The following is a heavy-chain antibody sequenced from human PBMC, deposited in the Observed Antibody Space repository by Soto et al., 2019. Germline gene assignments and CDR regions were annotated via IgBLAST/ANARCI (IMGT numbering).Heavy chain of an antibody. J-gene: IGHJ4*02. CDR1: GFNFHTYT. V-gene: IGHV3-48*02. CDR2: ISGTSETI. CDR3: ATGYCRSDNCHFTH. D-gene: IGHD2-2*03. Sequence: DVQLVESGGGLVKHGGSLRLSCAASGFNFHTYTMTWVRQAPGKGLEWVSYISGTSETIFYADSVKGRFTISRDNAKNSLYLQLNSLRDEETAVYYCATGYCRSDNCHFTHWGQGTLVTVSS.